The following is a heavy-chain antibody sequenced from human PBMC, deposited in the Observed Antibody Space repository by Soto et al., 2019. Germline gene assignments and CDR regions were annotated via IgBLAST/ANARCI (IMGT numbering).Heavy chain of an antibody. Sequence: GGSLRLSCAASGFTFSSYAMSWVRQAPXKGLEWVSAISGSGGSTYYADSVKGRFTISRDNSKNTLYLQMNSLRAEDTAVYYCANVVVILRLVTNYLDYGDKGTLVTFSS. CDR1: GFTFSSYA. V-gene: IGHV3-23*01. CDR3: ANVVVILRLVTNYLDY. CDR2: ISGSGGST. J-gene: IGHJ4*02. D-gene: IGHD2-21*01.